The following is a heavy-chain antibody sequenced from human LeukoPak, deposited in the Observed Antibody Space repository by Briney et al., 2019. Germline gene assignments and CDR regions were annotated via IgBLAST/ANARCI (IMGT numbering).Heavy chain of an antibody. J-gene: IGHJ3*02. CDR2: INWNSANI. CDR3: AKPYNYCSSPPCYYAFDI. V-gene: IGHV3-9*01. D-gene: IGHD2-2*01. Sequence: GGSLRLSCAASGFTFDDYAMHWVRQAPGKGLEWVSGINWNSANIGYADSVKGRFTISRDISRNTLYLQMNSLSAEDTAVYYCAKPYNYCSSPPCYYAFDIWRQATMVTVSS. CDR1: GFTFDDYA.